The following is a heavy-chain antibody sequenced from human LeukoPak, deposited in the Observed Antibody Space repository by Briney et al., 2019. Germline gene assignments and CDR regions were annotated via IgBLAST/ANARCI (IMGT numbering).Heavy chain of an antibody. V-gene: IGHV4-59*01. CDR2: IYYSGST. Sequence: SETLSLTCTVSGGSISSYYWSWIRQPPGKGLEWIGYIYYSGSTNYNPSLKSRVTISVDTSKNQFSLELSSVTAADTAVYYCARDLNYYDSSGFHNWFDPWGQGTLVTVSS. D-gene: IGHD3-22*01. J-gene: IGHJ5*02. CDR3: ARDLNYYDSSGFHNWFDP. CDR1: GGSISSYY.